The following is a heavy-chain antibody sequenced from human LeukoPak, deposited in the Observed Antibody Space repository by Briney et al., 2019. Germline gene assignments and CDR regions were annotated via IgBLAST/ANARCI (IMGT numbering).Heavy chain of an antibody. CDR2: IYHSGST. J-gene: IGHJ6*02. Sequence: SETLSLTCAVSGGSISSGGYSWSWIRQPPGKGLEWIGYIYHSGSTYYNPSLKSRVTISVDTSKNQFSLKLSSVTAADTAVYYCARPYKYRNRPYYYYYGMDVWGQGTTVTVSS. CDR3: ARPYKYRNRPYYYYYGMDV. CDR1: GGSISSGGYS. V-gene: IGHV4-30-2*01. D-gene: IGHD5-24*01.